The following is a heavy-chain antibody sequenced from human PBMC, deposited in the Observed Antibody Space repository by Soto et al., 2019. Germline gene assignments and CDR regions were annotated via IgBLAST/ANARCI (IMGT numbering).Heavy chain of an antibody. Sequence: SETLSLTCTVSGGSVSSGSYYWSWIRQPPGKGLEWIGEINHSGSTNYNPSLKSRVTISVDTSKNQFSLKLSSVTAADTAVYYCAKVLLWFGEFNWFDPWGQGTLVTVSS. D-gene: IGHD3-10*01. J-gene: IGHJ5*02. V-gene: IGHV4-39*07. CDR1: GGSVSSGSYY. CDR3: AKVLLWFGEFNWFDP. CDR2: INHSGST.